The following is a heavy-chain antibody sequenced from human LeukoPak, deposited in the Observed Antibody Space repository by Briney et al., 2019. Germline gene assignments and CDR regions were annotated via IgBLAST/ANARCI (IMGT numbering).Heavy chain of an antibody. Sequence: ASVKVSCKASGYTFTRYGISWVRQAPGQGLEWMGWISAYNGNTNYAQKLQGRVTMTTDTSTSTAYMELRSLRSDDTAVYYCARDHTGYSSSWYPDYWGQGTLVTVSS. CDR1: GYTFTRYG. CDR3: ARDHTGYSSSWYPDY. CDR2: ISAYNGNT. D-gene: IGHD6-13*01. V-gene: IGHV1-18*04. J-gene: IGHJ4*02.